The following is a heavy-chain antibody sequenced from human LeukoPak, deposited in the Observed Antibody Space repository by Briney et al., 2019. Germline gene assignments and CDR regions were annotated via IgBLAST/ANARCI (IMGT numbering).Heavy chain of an antibody. CDR2: IKQDGSEK. CDR3: AKGYIIAGRQWYLDL. CDR1: GFTFSSYW. Sequence: GGSLRLSCAASGFTFSSYWMSWVRQAPGKGLEWVANIKQDGSEKYYVDSVKGRFTISRDNAKNSLYLQMNSLRAEDAAVYYCAKGYIIAGRQWYLDLWGRGTLVGVSS. J-gene: IGHJ2*01. V-gene: IGHV3-7*01. D-gene: IGHD6-13*01.